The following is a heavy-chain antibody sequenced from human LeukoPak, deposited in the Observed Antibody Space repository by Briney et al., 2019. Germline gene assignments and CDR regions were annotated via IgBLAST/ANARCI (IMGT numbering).Heavy chain of an antibody. Sequence: PGGSLRLSCAASGFTFSSYWMSWVRQAPGKGLEWVASIREVGSEKYYVDSVKGRLTISRDNAKNSLYLQMNSLRAEDTAVYYCARDWAFDFRGQGTRVTVFS. CDR3: ARDWAFDF. CDR1: GFTFSSYW. J-gene: IGHJ3*01. V-gene: IGHV3-7*04. CDR2: IREVGSEK.